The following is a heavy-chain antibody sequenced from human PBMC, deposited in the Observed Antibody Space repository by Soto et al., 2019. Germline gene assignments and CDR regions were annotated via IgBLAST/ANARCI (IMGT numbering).Heavy chain of an antibody. J-gene: IGHJ6*02. CDR2: IIPILGIA. CDR1: GGTFSSYT. Sequence: SVKVSCKASGGTFSSYTISWVRQAPGQGLEWMGRIIPILGIASYAQKFQGRVTITADKSTSTAYMELSSLRSEDTAVYYCARQDTRIAAAGTYYYYGMDVWGQGTTVTVSS. CDR3: ARQDTRIAAAGTYYYYGMDV. D-gene: IGHD6-13*01. V-gene: IGHV1-69*02.